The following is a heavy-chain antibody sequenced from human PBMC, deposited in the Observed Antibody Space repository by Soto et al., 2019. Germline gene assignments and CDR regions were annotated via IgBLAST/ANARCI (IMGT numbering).Heavy chain of an antibody. CDR2: IYYSGST. D-gene: IGHD3-10*01. CDR3: ARDFAGSLGAES. J-gene: IGHJ4*02. CDR1: GGSISSGGYY. Sequence: PSETLSLTCTVSGGSISSGGYYWSWIRQHPGKGLEWIGYIYYSGSTYYNPSLKSRVTISVDTSKNQFSLKLSSVTAADTAVYYCARDFAGSLGAESWGQGNLVTVSS. V-gene: IGHV4-31*03.